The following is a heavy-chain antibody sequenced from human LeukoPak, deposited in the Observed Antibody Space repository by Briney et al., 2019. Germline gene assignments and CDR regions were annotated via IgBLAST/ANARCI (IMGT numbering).Heavy chain of an antibody. CDR1: GFTFSSYA. J-gene: IGHJ3*02. Sequence: GGSLRLSCAASGFTFSSYAMSWVRQAPGKGLEWVSAISGSGGSTYYADSVKGRFTISRDNSKDTLYLQMNSLGAEDTAVYYCAKASMIVVLKGADIWGQGTMVTVSS. V-gene: IGHV3-23*01. D-gene: IGHD3-22*01. CDR2: ISGSGGST. CDR3: AKASMIVVLKGADI.